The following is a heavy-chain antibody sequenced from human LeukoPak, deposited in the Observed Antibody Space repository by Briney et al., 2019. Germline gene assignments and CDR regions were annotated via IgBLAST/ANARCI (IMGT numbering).Heavy chain of an antibody. Sequence: PSETLSLTCTVSGGSISSYYWSWIRQPPGKGLEWIGYIYYSGSTNYNPSLKSRVTISVDTSKNQFSLKLSSVTAADTAVYYCARRGVAIDYWGQGTLVTVSS. CDR2: IYYSGST. CDR3: ARRGVAIDY. D-gene: IGHD3-3*01. J-gene: IGHJ4*02. CDR1: GGSISSYY. V-gene: IGHV4-59*08.